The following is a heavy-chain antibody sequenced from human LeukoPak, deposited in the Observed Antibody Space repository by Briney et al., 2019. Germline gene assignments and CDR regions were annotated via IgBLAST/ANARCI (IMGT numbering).Heavy chain of an antibody. J-gene: IGHJ3*02. V-gene: IGHV3-23*01. Sequence: GGSLRLSCAASGFTFSDYYMSWIRQAPGKGLEWVSAISGSGGSTYYADSVKGRFTISRDNSKNTLYLQMNSLRAEDTAVYYCAGRGSYSDAFDIWGQGTMVTVSS. CDR1: GFTFSDYY. D-gene: IGHD3-10*01. CDR2: ISGSGGST. CDR3: AGRGSYSDAFDI.